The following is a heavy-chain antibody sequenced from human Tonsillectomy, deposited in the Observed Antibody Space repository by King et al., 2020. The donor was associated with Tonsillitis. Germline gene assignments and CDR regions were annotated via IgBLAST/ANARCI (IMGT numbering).Heavy chain of an antibody. V-gene: IGHV3-9*01. CDR2: ISWNSNTI. CDR3: ARGRRRAPDAFDV. J-gene: IGHJ3*01. Sequence: VQLVESGGGLVQPGRSLRLSCAASGYTFDDNAMHWVRQVPGKGLEWVSGISWNSNTIGYADSVKGRFTISRDNAKNSLYLQMNSLRVEDTALYYCARGRRRAPDAFDVWGQGTMVIVSS. CDR1: GYTFDDNA.